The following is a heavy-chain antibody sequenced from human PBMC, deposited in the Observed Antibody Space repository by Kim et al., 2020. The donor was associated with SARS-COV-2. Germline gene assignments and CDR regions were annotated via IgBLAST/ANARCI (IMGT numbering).Heavy chain of an antibody. J-gene: IGHJ3*02. V-gene: IGHV3-23*01. Sequence: GGSLRLSCAASGFTFSSYAMSWVRQAPGKGLEWVSAISGSGGSTYYADSVKGRFTISRDNSKNTLYLQMNSLRAEDTAVYYCAKDQLSVVAATQDAFDIWGQGTRVTVSS. D-gene: IGHD2-15*01. CDR2: ISGSGGST. CDR3: AKDQLSVVAATQDAFDI. CDR1: GFTFSSYA.